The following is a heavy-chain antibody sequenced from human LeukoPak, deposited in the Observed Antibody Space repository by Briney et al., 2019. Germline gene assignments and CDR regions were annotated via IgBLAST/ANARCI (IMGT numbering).Heavy chain of an antibody. J-gene: IGHJ3*02. V-gene: IGHV3-30*18. Sequence: GGSLRLSCAASGFTFSSYGMHWVRQAPVKGLEWVAVISYDGSIKYYADSVKGRFTISRDNSKNTLYLQMNSLRAEDTAVYYCAKGGAASGSSIDAFDIWGQGTMVTVSS. CDR2: ISYDGSIK. CDR3: AKGGAASGSSIDAFDI. D-gene: IGHD1-26*01. CDR1: GFTFSSYG.